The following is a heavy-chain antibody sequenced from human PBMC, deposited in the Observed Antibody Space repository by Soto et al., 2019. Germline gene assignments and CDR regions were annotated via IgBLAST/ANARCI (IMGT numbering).Heavy chain of an antibody. J-gene: IGHJ4*02. CDR2: IYYSGST. CDR3: ARVAVRGVFDY. Sequence: SETLSLTCTVSGGSISSGYYYWSWIRQPPGKGLEWIGYIYYSGSTYYNPSLKSRVTISVDTSKNQFSLKLSSVTAADTAVYYCARVAVRGVFDYWGQGTLVTVSS. V-gene: IGHV4-30-4*01. CDR1: GGSISSGYYY. D-gene: IGHD3-10*01.